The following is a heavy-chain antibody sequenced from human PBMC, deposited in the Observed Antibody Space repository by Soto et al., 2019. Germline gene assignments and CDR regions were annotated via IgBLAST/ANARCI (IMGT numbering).Heavy chain of an antibody. CDR2: IAYDSSVK. V-gene: IGHV3-30*18. CDR1: GFEFRKCG. J-gene: IGHJ6*02. Sequence: PVGSLRLSCEGSGFEFRKCGIHWVRQAPGKGLEWVAVIAYDSSVKYYADSVKGRFTVPRDNSKNTVHLQMNSLRADDTAVYYCANVQVLHHRTSLRGLDFWGQVTTVIVSS. CDR3: ANVQVLHHRTSLRGLDF. D-gene: IGHD3-10*02.